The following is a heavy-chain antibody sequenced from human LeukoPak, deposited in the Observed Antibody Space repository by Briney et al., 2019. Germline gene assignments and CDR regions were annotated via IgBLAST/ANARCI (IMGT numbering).Heavy chain of an antibody. J-gene: IGHJ4*02. CDR3: AKGYCSSTSCHPDY. D-gene: IGHD2-2*01. CDR2: ISWNSGSI. Sequence: GGSLRLSCAASGFTFDDYAMHWVRQAPGKGLEWVSGISWNSGSIGYADSMKGRFTISRDNAKNFLYLQMNSLRAEDMALYYCAKGYCSSTSCHPDYWGQGTLVTVSS. V-gene: IGHV3-9*03. CDR1: GFTFDDYA.